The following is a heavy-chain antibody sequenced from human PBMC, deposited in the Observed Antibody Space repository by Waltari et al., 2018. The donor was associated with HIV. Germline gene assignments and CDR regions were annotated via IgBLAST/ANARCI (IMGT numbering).Heavy chain of an antibody. V-gene: IGHV3-21*04. D-gene: IGHD2-15*01. CDR3: VRDDPGYVAIDY. CDR1: GFDFRRSS. J-gene: IGHJ4*02. CDR2: LRRETYEA. Sequence: LVQSGGGEVQEGGSLVLSCSGSGFDFRRSSFNWVRQTPRRGLGWVASLRRETYEANYLASVRGRFIISRDNVKSSAYLEMTSLRVEDTATYYCVRDDPGYVAIDYWGQGSQVVVS.